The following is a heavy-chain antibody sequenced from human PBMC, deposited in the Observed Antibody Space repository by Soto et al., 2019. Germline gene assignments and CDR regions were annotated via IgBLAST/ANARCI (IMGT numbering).Heavy chain of an antibody. CDR1: GFTLSGSA. D-gene: IGHD1-26*01. J-gene: IGHJ4*01. V-gene: IGHV3-73*02. CDR2: IRSKTHSYAT. Sequence: EVQLVESGGGLVQPGESLKLSCAASGFTLSGSAVHWDRQASGKGLEWVGRIRSKTHSYATEYIASVKGRFTMSRDDSNNTAYLQMNGLKTDDTAVYYCTRSGGSYSFGYWGQGTLVTVSS. CDR3: TRSGGSYSFGY.